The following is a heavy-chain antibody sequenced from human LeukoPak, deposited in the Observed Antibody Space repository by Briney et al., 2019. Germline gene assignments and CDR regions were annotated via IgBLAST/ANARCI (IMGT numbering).Heavy chain of an antibody. CDR3: AKELRYSGSYPVDY. D-gene: IGHD1-26*01. CDR2: ISGSGGST. J-gene: IGHJ4*02. V-gene: IGHV3-23*01. Sequence: PGESLRLSCAASGFTFSSYAMSWVRQAPGKGLEWVSAISGSGGSTYYADSVKGRFTISRDNSKNTLYLQMNSLRAEDTAVYYCAKELRYSGSYPVDYWGQGTLVTVSS. CDR1: GFTFSSYA.